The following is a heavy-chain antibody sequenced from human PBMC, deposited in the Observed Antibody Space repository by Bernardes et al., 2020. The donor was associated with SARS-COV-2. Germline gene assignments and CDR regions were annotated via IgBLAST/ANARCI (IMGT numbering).Heavy chain of an antibody. V-gene: IGHV3-66*02. J-gene: IGHJ4*02. D-gene: IGHD4-17*01. CDR3: ARLLPLYGDYFDY. Sequence: RRSLSPSCPASGFTASSNYMSCVRPAPGKGLEWVLVIYTGGSTYYADSVKGRFTISRDNPKNTLYLQMNSLRAEDTAVYYCARLLPLYGDYFDYWGQGTLVTVSS. CDR1: GFTASSNY. CDR2: IYTGGST.